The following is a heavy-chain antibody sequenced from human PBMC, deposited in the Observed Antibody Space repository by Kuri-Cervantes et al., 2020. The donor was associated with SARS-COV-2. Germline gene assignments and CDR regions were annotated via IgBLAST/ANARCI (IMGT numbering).Heavy chain of an antibody. CDR2: INHSGST. CDR1: GGSFSGYY. Sequence: SETLSLTCAVYGGSFSGYYWSWIRQPPWKGLEWIGEINHSGSTNYNPSLKSRVTISVDTSKNQFSLKLSSVTAADTAVYYCARGVGAAVAGTLITIYYYYGMDVWGQGTTVTVSS. D-gene: IGHD6-19*01. CDR3: ARGVGAAVAGTLITIYYYYGMDV. J-gene: IGHJ6*02. V-gene: IGHV4-34*01.